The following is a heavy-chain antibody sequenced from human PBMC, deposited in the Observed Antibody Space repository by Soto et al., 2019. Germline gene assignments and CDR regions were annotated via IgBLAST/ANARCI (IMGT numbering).Heavy chain of an antibody. CDR3: ARDSPDLWYYYYGMDV. V-gene: IGHV6-1*01. D-gene: IGHD2-21*01. CDR1: GDSVSSNSAA. CDR2: TYYRSKWYN. J-gene: IGHJ6*02. Sequence: PSQTLSLTCAISGDSVSSNSAAWNWIRQSPSRGLEWLGRTYYRSKWYNDYAVFVKSRITINPDTSKNQFSLQLNSVTPEDTAVYYCARDSPDLWYYYYGMDVWGQGTTVTVSS.